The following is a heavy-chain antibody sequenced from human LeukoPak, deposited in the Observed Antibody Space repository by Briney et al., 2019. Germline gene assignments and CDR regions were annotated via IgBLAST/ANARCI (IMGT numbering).Heavy chain of an antibody. CDR2: ISGSGGST. CDR1: GFTFSSYA. V-gene: IGHV3-23*01. Sequence: PGGSLRLPCAASGFTFSSYAMSWVRQAPGKGLEWVSGISGSGGSTYYADSVKGRFTISRDNSKNTLYLQMSSLRAEDTAVYYCAKDTRDRAYYYYYMDVWGKGTTVTVSS. D-gene: IGHD2-15*01. J-gene: IGHJ6*03. CDR3: AKDTRDRAYYYYYMDV.